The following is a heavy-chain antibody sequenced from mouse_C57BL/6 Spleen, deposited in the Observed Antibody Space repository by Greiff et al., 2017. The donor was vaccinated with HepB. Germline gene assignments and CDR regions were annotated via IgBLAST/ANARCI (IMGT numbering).Heavy chain of an antibody. Sequence: QVQLQQPGAELVMPGASVKLSCKASGYTFTSYWMHWVKQRPGQGLEWIGEIDPSDSYTNYNQKFKGKSTLTVDKSSSTAYMQLSSLTSEDSAVYYCARRGTYYGDYWGQGTTLTVSS. D-gene: IGHD1-1*01. CDR1: GYTFTSYW. CDR2: IDPSDSYT. V-gene: IGHV1-69*01. CDR3: ARRGTYYGDY. J-gene: IGHJ2*01.